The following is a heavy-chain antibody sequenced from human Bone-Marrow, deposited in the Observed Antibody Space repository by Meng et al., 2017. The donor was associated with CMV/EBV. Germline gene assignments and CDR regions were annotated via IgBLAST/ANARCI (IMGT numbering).Heavy chain of an antibody. J-gene: IGHJ6*02. CDR3: VRDLWIQLWFNYYGMDV. V-gene: IGHV3-11*04. CDR2: ISSSGSTI. Sequence: GESLKISCAASGFTFSDYYMSWIRQAPGKGLEWVSYISSSGSTIYYADPVKGRFTISRDTSKNMLHLQMNSLRAEDTAVYYCVRDLWIQLWFNYYGMDVWGQGTTITDSS. D-gene: IGHD5-18*01. CDR1: GFTFSDYY.